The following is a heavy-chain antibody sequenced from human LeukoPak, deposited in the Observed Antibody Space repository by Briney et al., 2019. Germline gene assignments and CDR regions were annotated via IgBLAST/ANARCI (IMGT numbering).Heavy chain of an antibody. V-gene: IGHV3-9*02. CDR1: GFNSEDHS. CDR3: VKDAPNGSVDF. J-gene: IGHJ4*02. CDR2: IYWSSSGT. Sequence: GGSLRLSCVVSGFNSEDHSMHWVRQAPWKGLEWVSGIYWSSSGTGYADSVKGRFTVSRDSAKNSLYLEMTSLRPEDTAVYYCVKDAPNGSVDFWGRGTLVTVSS. D-gene: IGHD2-8*01.